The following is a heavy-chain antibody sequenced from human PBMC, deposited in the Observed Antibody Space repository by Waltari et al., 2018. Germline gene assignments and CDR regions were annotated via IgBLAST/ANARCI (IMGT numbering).Heavy chain of an antibody. Sequence: QVQLVQSGAELKKPGASVKISCKTSGYDFATYYFFRQAPGQGLEWMGVINPGYDTTSYAPTFQGRVTMTRDMSTTTVYVELSSLKSEDTAVYYCARGLSGSTFRSEYDFWGQGTLVTVSS. D-gene: IGHD1-7*01. CDR1: GYDFATYY. J-gene: IGHJ4*02. V-gene: IGHV1-46*01. CDR3: ARGLSGSTFRSEYDF. CDR2: INPGYDTT.